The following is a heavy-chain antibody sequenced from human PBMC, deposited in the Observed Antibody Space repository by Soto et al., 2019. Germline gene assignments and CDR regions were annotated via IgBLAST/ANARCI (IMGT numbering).Heavy chain of an antibody. CDR3: ARGTYYSGDNGYYYFDS. J-gene: IGHJ4*02. Sequence: GGSLRLSCAVSGFTFSSESMIWLRQAPRKGLEWVSFISRTSNVIYYVDSVKGRFTTSRDNGKNLLFLQMNDLRGEDTAVYYCARGTYYSGDNGYYYFDSWGKGTLVTVSS. D-gene: IGHD3-3*01. V-gene: IGHV3-48*01. CDR2: ISRTSNVI. CDR1: GFTFSSES.